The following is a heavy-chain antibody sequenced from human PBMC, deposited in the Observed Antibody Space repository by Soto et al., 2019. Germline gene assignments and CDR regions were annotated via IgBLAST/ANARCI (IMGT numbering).Heavy chain of an antibody. J-gene: IGHJ6*02. V-gene: IGHV4-59*08. CDR3: ARHSPPFLKGAGPGAV. CDR1: GGSISNSY. Sequence: QVQLQESGPGLVRPSETLSLTCTVSGGSISNSYWSWIRQSPEKGLEWIGYIYSSGSTNYNPSLNSRTTFSVDTSKNQSPLKWTPRSAADTALYYWARHSPPFLKGAGPGAVGAQGTTVTV. CDR2: IYSSGST.